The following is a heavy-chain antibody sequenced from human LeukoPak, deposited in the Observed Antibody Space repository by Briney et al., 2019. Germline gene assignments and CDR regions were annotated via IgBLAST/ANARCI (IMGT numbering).Heavy chain of an antibody. CDR2: IIAVFGTA. D-gene: IGHD5-12*01. CDR1: GGTFSSYA. Sequence: SVKVSCKASGGTFSSYAISWVRQAPGQGLEWMGGIIAVFGTANYAQKFQGRVTLTADESTSTAYMELSRLRSDDTAVYYCAFVSGSPGDYYYYYGMDVWGQGTTVTVP. V-gene: IGHV1-69*01. J-gene: IGHJ6*02. CDR3: AFVSGSPGDYYYYYGMDV.